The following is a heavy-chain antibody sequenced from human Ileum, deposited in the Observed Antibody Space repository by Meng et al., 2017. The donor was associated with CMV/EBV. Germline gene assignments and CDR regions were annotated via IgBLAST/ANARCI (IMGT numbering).Heavy chain of an antibody. J-gene: IGHJ1*01. D-gene: IGHD2-8*01. CDR3: ANIGEPGVAEYYQH. CDR1: GFTFSHSW. CDR2: IKYDGIEI. V-gene: IGHV3-7*01. Sequence: GESLKISCVASGFTFSHSWMTWVRQAPGKGLEWVANIKYDGIEIYFVDSLRGRFTISRDNAKNSLYLQMNSLRAEDTAVYYCANIGEPGVAEYYQHWGQGTLVTVSS.